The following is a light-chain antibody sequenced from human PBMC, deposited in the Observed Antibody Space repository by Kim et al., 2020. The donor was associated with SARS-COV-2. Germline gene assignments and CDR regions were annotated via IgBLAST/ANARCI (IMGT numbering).Light chain of an antibody. CDR2: VNNDGSR. CDR3: QSWGV. J-gene: IGLJ3*02. Sequence: SLGATVKLTCHLNVEHRGTAIACHQQQEEKGPRDLFKVNNDGSRSKGDGIPDLFSGSSSGAERYPTISSLQFVDEADYYCQSWGVFGGGTQLTVL. V-gene: IGLV4-69*01. CDR1: VEHRGTA.